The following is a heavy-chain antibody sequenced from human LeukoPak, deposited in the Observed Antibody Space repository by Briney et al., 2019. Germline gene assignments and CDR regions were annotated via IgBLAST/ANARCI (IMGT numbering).Heavy chain of an antibody. CDR1: GFTFSSYA. D-gene: IGHD2-15*01. J-gene: IGHJ5*02. CDR2: ISGSGGST. V-gene: IGHV3-23*01. Sequence: GGSLRLSCAASGFTFSSYAMSWVRQAPGKGLEWVSAISGSGGSTYYADSVKGRFTISRDNSKNTLHLQMNSLRAEDTAVYYCAKAEYCSGGSCYEVLPNWFDPWGQGTLVTVSS. CDR3: AKAEYCSGGSCYEVLPNWFDP.